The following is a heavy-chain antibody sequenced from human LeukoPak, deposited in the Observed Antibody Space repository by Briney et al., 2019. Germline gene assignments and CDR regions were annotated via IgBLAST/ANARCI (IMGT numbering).Heavy chain of an antibody. Sequence: PGGSLRLSCAASGFTFSSYEMSWVRQAPGKGLEWVSVISATDGSTYYADSVKGRFTISRDNSKNTLYLQMNSLRAEDTAVYYCAGGYSYGPNYFDYWGQGTLVTVSS. D-gene: IGHD5-18*01. CDR1: GFTFSSYE. CDR2: ISATDGST. CDR3: AGGYSYGPNYFDY. J-gene: IGHJ4*02. V-gene: IGHV3-23*01.